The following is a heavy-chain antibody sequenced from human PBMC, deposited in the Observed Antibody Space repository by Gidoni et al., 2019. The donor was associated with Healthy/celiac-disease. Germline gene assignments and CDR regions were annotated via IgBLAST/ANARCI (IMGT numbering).Heavy chain of an antibody. CDR3: VKGYDFWSGYYSYYFDY. D-gene: IGHD3-3*01. Sequence: EVQLVASGGGLVQPGGSLRLSCSASGFTFSSYAMHWVRQAPGKGLEYVSAISSNGGSTYYADSVKGRFTISRDNSKNTLYLQMSSLRAEDTAVYYCVKGYDFWSGYYSYYFDYWGQGTLVTVSS. CDR2: ISSNGGST. V-gene: IGHV3-64D*08. J-gene: IGHJ4*02. CDR1: GFTFSSYA.